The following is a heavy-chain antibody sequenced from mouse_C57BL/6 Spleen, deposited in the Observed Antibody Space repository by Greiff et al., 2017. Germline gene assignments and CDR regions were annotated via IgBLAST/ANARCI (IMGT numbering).Heavy chain of an antibody. CDR2: FHPSNDDT. Sequence: VQLQQSGAELVKPGASMTMSCTASGYTFTTYPIEWMKQNHGKSLEWIGNFHPSNDDTKYNEKFKGKATLTVEKSSSTVYVELSRLTSDDSAVYYCARSGELVYFDYWGQGTTLTVSS. CDR1: GYTFTTYP. D-gene: IGHD4-1*01. CDR3: ARSGELVYFDY. V-gene: IGHV1-47*01. J-gene: IGHJ2*01.